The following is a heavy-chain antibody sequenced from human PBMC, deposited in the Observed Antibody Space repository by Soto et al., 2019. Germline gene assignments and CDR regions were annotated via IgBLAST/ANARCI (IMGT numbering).Heavy chain of an antibody. CDR2: ISSSSSYI. Sequence: TGGSLRLSCAASGFTFSSYSMNWVRQAPGKGLEWVSSISSSSSYIYYADSVKGRFTISRDNAKNSLYLQMNSLRAEDTAVYYCARDSGIAVAGTSDYYGMDVWGQGTTVTVSS. CDR1: GFTFSSYS. D-gene: IGHD6-19*01. J-gene: IGHJ6*02. CDR3: ARDSGIAVAGTSDYYGMDV. V-gene: IGHV3-21*01.